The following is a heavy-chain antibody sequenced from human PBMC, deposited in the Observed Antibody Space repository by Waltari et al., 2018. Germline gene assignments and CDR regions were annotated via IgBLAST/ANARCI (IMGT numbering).Heavy chain of an antibody. J-gene: IGHJ4*02. Sequence: QLQLQESGPGLVKPSETLSLTCTVSGGSISSSSSYWGWIRPPTGKGLEWIGIIYYSGSTYYSPSLKSRVTISVDTSKNQFSLKLSSVTAADTAVYYCARGVAVQWLVLRAGWVDYWGQGTLVTVSS. CDR3: ARGVAVQWLVLRAGWVDY. CDR1: GGSISSSSSY. D-gene: IGHD6-19*01. V-gene: IGHV4-39*01. CDR2: IYYSGST.